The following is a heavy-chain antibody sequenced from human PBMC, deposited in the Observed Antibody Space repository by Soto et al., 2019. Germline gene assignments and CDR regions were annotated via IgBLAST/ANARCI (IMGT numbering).Heavy chain of an antibody. CDR3: TTDSHSTMIVVRFDH. Sequence: PGGSLRLSCAASGFTFSSYAMSWVRQAPGKGLEWVSAIKSKTDGGTTDFAAPVKGRFAISRDDSKDMVYLQMNSLKTEDTGIYFRTTDSHSTMIVVRFDHWGHGTLVTVSS. V-gene: IGHV3-15*01. D-gene: IGHD3-22*01. CDR1: GFTFSSYA. CDR2: IKSKTDGGTT. J-gene: IGHJ4*01.